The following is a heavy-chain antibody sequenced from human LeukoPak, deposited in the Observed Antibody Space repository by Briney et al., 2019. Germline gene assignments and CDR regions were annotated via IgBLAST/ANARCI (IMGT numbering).Heavy chain of an antibody. D-gene: IGHD6-13*01. CDR1: GGSFSGYY. V-gene: IGHV4-34*01. Sequence: PSETLSLTCAVYGGSFSGYYWSWIRQPPGKGLEWIGEINHSGSTNYNPSLKSRVTISVDTSKNQFSLELSSVTAADTAVYYCAGGVSNWQQLVPHLRAEYFQHWGQGTLVTVSS. CDR2: INHSGST. CDR3: AGGVSNWQQLVPHLRAEYFQH. J-gene: IGHJ1*01.